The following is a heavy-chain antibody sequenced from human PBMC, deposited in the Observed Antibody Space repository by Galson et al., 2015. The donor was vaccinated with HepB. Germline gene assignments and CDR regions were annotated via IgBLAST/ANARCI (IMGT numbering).Heavy chain of an antibody. CDR2: IIPIFGTA. CDR1: GGTFSSYA. Sequence: SVKVSCKASGGTFSSYAISWVRQAPGQGLEWMGGIIPIFGTANYAQKFQGRVTITADESTSTAYMELSSLRSEDTAVYYRAISLYGDYAAGMDVWGQGTTVTVSS. CDR3: AISLYGDYAAGMDV. D-gene: IGHD4-17*01. V-gene: IGHV1-69*13. J-gene: IGHJ6*02.